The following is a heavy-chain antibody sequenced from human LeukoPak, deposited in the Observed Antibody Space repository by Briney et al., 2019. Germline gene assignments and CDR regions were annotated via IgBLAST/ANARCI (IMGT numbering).Heavy chain of an antibody. CDR1: GGTFSSYA. J-gene: IGHJ4*02. CDR2: IIPIFCTA. D-gene: IGHD4-17*01. Sequence: VASVKVSCKASGGTFSSYAISWVRQAPGQGLEWMGGIIPIFCTANYAQKFQGRVTITADESTSTAYMELSSLRSEDTAVYYCARARYGNFDYWGQGTLVTVSS. CDR3: ARARYGNFDY. V-gene: IGHV1-69*13.